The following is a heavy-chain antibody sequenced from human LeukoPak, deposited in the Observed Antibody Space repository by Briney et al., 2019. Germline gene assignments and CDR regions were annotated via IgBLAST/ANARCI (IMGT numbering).Heavy chain of an antibody. CDR2: ISAYNGNT. Sequence: ASVKVSCKASGYTFTSYGISWVRQAPGQGLEWMGWISAYNGNTNYAQKLQGRVTMTTDTSTSTAYMELRSLRSDDTAVYYCARDGLAYWRYPYFDYWGQGTLVTVSS. CDR3: ARDGLAYWRYPYFDY. CDR1: GYTFTSYG. D-gene: IGHD2-8*02. V-gene: IGHV1-18*01. J-gene: IGHJ4*02.